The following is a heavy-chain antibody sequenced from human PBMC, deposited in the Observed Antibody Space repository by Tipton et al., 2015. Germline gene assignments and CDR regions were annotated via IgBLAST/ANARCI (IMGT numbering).Heavy chain of an antibody. CDR3: AREAGFCTDGVCAFDI. D-gene: IGHD2-8*01. Sequence: SLRLSCAASGFTFSNFLMNWVRQAPGKGLEWISSITGSGGYKYYADSVKGRFTVSRDNDKKSLDLQMNSLRAEDTAVYYCAREAGFCTDGVCAFDIWGQGTMVTVSS. J-gene: IGHJ3*02. CDR2: ITGSGGYK. V-gene: IGHV3-21*01. CDR1: GFTFSNFL.